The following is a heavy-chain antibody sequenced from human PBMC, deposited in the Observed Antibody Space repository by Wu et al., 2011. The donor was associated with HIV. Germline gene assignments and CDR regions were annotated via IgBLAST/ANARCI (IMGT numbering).Heavy chain of an antibody. CDR2: INPDGGIT. D-gene: IGHD3-10*01. Sequence: QVQLVQSGAEVKKPGASVKVSCKASAYIFTNYYMHWVRQAPGQGLEWMGIINPDGGITSYAQNFQDRVTMTTDTSTSTVYMELNSLRSEDTAVYYCARGGSYYGSGRGGTTYWGQGTLVTVSS. V-gene: IGHV1-46*01. J-gene: IGHJ4*02. CDR1: AYIFTNYY. CDR3: ARGGSYYGSGRGGTTY.